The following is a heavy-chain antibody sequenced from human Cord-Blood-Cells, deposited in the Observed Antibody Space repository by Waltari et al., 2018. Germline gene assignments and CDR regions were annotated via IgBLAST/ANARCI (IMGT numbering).Heavy chain of an antibody. CDR3: ARDWGTGDYFDY. CDR2: IIPIFGTA. Sequence: QVQLVQSGAEVKKPGSSVRVYCKASGGTFSSYAISWVRQAPGQGHGWMGGIIPIFGTANYAQKFQGRVTITADESTSTAYMELSSLRSEDTAVYYCARDWGTGDYFDYWGQGTLVTVSS. CDR1: GGTFSSYA. V-gene: IGHV1-69*01. J-gene: IGHJ4*02. D-gene: IGHD3-16*01.